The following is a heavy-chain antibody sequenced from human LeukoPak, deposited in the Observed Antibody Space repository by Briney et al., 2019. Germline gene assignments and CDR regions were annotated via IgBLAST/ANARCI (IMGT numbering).Heavy chain of an antibody. CDR2: INPNRGGT. Sequence: ASVKVSCKASGYTFTSYDINWVRQATGQGLEWMGWINPNRGGTNYAQKFQGRVTMTRDTSISTAYMELSRLRSDDTAVYYCARSVGSGWYGLDYWGQGTLVTVSS. V-gene: IGHV1-2*02. CDR1: GYTFTSYD. J-gene: IGHJ4*02. D-gene: IGHD6-19*01. CDR3: ARSVGSGWYGLDY.